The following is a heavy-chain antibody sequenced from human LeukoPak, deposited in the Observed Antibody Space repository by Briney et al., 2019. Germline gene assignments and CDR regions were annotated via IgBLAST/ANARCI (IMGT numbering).Heavy chain of an antibody. J-gene: IGHJ4*02. D-gene: IGHD2-21*01. Sequence: PAGSLRLSCAASGFTFSDYAMHWVRQAPGKGLEWVAAISYDGSHNYFADSVKGRFTLSRDNSKNTMSLQMNSLRAEDTAVYYCARRCDAESFDFWGQGTLVTVSS. CDR3: ARRCDAESFDF. V-gene: IGHV3-30*04. CDR2: ISYDGSHN. CDR1: GFTFSDYA.